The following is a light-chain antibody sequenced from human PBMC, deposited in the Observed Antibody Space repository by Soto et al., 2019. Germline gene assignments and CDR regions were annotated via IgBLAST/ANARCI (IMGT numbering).Light chain of an antibody. CDR1: QNINTR. V-gene: IGKV1-39*01. CDR3: HQAYNHPVT. J-gene: IGKJ5*01. Sequence: DIQMTQSPSSLSASVGDRVSITCRASQNINTRLNWFQQRPGEVPNLLIYAASTLHSGVPSRFSGSGYGTDFTLTISSLQPEDFATYYCHQAYNHPVTFGQGTRLDIK. CDR2: AAS.